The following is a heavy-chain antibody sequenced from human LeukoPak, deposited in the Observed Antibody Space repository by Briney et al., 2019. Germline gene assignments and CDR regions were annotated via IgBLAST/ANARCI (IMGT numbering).Heavy chain of an antibody. CDR3: ARARGPRQKDDY. D-gene: IGHD3-10*01. Sequence: SETLSLTCAVYGGSFSGYYWSWIRQPPGKGLEWIGEINHSGSTNYNPSLKSRVTISVDTSKNQFSLKLSSVTAADTAVYYCARARGPRQKDDYWGQGTLVTVSS. J-gene: IGHJ4*02. CDR1: GGSFSGYY. V-gene: IGHV4-34*01. CDR2: INHSGST.